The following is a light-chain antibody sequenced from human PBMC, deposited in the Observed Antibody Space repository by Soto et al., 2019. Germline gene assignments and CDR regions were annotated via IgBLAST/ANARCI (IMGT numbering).Light chain of an antibody. J-gene: IGKJ1*01. CDR3: QNFDSAPQT. Sequence: KLTQSPSALSASIGDRVTISCRASQGIISYLSWYQQEPGKAPKLLIYGASTVRSGVPSRFSGSGSGTDFTLTISSLQPEDVATYYCQNFDSAPQTFGQGTKVDTK. V-gene: IGKV1-9*01. CDR2: GAS. CDR1: QGIISY.